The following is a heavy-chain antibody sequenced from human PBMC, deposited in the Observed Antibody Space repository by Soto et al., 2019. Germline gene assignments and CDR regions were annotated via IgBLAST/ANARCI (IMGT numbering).Heavy chain of an antibody. CDR2: ISYDGSNK. CDR3: AKDEHYYDSSGYALDY. CDR1: GFTFSIYG. D-gene: IGHD3-22*01. Sequence: QVQLVESGGGVVQPGRSLRLSCAASGFTFSIYGMHWVRQAPGKGLEWVAVISYDGSNKYYADSVKGRFTISRDNPKNTLYLQMNSLRAEDTAVYYCAKDEHYYDSSGYALDYWGQGTLVTVSS. V-gene: IGHV3-30*18. J-gene: IGHJ4*02.